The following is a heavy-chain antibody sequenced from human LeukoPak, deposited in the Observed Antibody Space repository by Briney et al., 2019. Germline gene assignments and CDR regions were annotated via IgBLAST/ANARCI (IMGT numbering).Heavy chain of an antibody. CDR1: GGSISSSSYY. D-gene: IGHD5-12*01. V-gene: IGHV4-39*01. CDR2: IYYSGST. J-gene: IGHJ5*02. CDR3: ARHDGYSGYEP. Sequence: SETLSLTCTVSGGSISSSSYYWGWIRQPPGKGLEWIGNIYYSGSTYYNPSLKSRVTISVDTSKNQFSLKLSSVTAADTAVHYCARHDGYSGYEPWGQGTLVTVSS.